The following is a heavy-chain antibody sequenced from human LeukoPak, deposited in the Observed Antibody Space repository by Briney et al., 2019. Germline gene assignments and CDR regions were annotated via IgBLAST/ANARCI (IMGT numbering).Heavy chain of an antibody. CDR1: GFTFSSYS. Sequence: GGSLRLSCAASGFTFSSYSMNWVRQAPGKGLEWVSSISSSSSYIYYADSVKGRFTISRDNAKNSLYLQMNSLRAEDTAVYYCARDGVTVTQNFDYWGQGTLVTVSS. CDR3: ARDGVTVTQNFDY. V-gene: IGHV3-21*01. D-gene: IGHD4-17*01. CDR2: ISSSSSYI. J-gene: IGHJ4*02.